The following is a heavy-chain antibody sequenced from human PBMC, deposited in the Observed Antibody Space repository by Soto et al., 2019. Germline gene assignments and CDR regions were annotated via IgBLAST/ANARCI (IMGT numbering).Heavy chain of an antibody. CDR3: AKDLQDISGWYDRGYYFGY. CDR1: GFTFSSYA. J-gene: IGHJ4*02. D-gene: IGHD6-19*01. Sequence: EVQLLESGGGLVQPGGSLRLSCAASGFTFSSYAMSWVRQAPGKGLEWVSAISGSGGSTYYADSVKGRFTISRDNSKNSLYLQMNSLRAEDTAVYYRAKDLQDISGWYDRGYYFGYWGQGTLVTASS. V-gene: IGHV3-23*01. CDR2: ISGSGGST.